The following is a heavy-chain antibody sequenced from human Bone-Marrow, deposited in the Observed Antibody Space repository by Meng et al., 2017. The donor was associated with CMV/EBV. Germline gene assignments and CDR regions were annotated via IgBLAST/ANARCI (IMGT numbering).Heavy chain of an antibody. J-gene: IGHJ3*02. CDR2: INHSGST. CDR3: ARVPNYYGSGSYYNDAFDI. CDR1: GGSFSGYY. V-gene: IGHV4-34*01. Sequence: SETLSLTCAVYGGSFSGYYWSWIRQPPGKGLEWIGEINHSGSTNYNPSLKSRVTISVDTSKNQFSLKLSSVTAADTAVYYCARVPNYYGSGSYYNDAFDIWGQGTMVTVSS. D-gene: IGHD3-10*01.